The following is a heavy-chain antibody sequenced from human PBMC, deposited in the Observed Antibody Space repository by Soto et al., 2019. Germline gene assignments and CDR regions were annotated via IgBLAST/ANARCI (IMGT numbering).Heavy chain of an antibody. D-gene: IGHD5-18*01. CDR3: AISGYSLAWGY. CDR1: GFLVNSAY. CDR2: INSDGNT. V-gene: IGHV3-53*01. Sequence: EVQLVESGGGLIPPGGSLRLSCAASGFLVNSAYMTWVRQAPGKGLEWLYMINSDGNTLYAESVKGRFTISRDNSKHRLELQMNSLGAEDTAMYYCAISGYSLAWGYWGQGTLVIVTS. J-gene: IGHJ4*02.